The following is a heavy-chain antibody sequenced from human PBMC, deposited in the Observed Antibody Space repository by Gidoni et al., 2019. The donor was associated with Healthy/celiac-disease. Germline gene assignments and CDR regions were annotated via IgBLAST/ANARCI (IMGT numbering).Heavy chain of an antibody. J-gene: IGHJ5*02. CDR3: ARDRQGPDLSGKFYGDSDNWFDP. CDR2: IYYSGST. V-gene: IGHV4-59*01. D-gene: IGHD4-17*01. Sequence: QVQLQESGPGLVKPSETLSLTCTVSGGSISSYYWSWIRQPPGKGLEWIGYIYYSGSTNYNPSLKSRVTISVDTSKNQFSLKLSSVTAADTAVYYCARDRQGPDLSGKFYGDSDNWFDPWGQGTLVTVSS. CDR1: GGSISSYY.